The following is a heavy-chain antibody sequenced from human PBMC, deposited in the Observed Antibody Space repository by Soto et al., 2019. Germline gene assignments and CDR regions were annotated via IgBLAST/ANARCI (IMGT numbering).Heavy chain of an antibody. D-gene: IGHD4-17*01. CDR1: GGSFSGYY. CDR3: ASRYGDYDY. V-gene: IGHV4-34*01. CDR2: IKHSGST. J-gene: IGHJ4*02. Sequence: QVQLQQWGAGLLKPSETLSLTCAVYGGSFSGYYWSWIRQPPGKGLEWNGEIKHSGSTNYNPSLNSRVTISVDTPRNQFSLELSAVSAADTALYYCASRYGDYDYWGQGTLVTVSS.